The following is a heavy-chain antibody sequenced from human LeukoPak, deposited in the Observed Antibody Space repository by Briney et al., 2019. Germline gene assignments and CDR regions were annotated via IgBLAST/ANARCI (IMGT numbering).Heavy chain of an antibody. D-gene: IGHD5-12*01. V-gene: IGHV4-38-2*02. J-gene: IGHJ4*02. CDR1: GYSISTGYY. Sequence: PSETLSLTCTVSGYSISTGYYWGWIRQPPGKGLEWIGSTYHSGTTYYNPSLKSRVTISVDTSKNQFSLKLNSVTAADTAVYYCARDGGYGGYDDYWGQGNLVTVSS. CDR2: TYHSGTT. CDR3: ARDGGYGGYDDY.